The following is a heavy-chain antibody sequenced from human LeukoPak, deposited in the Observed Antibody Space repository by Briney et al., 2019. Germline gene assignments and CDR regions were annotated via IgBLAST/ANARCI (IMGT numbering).Heavy chain of an antibody. J-gene: IGHJ4*02. D-gene: IGHD3-22*01. CDR3: ARCITMIVVVISPLNY. CDR2: ISYDGSNK. CDR1: GFTFSSYA. V-gene: IGHV3-30-3*01. Sequence: GGSLRLSCAASGFTFSSYAMHWVRQAPGKGLEWVAVISYDGSNKYYADSVKGRFTISRDNSKNTLYLQMNSLIAEDTAVYYCARCITMIVVVISPLNYWGQGTLVTVSS.